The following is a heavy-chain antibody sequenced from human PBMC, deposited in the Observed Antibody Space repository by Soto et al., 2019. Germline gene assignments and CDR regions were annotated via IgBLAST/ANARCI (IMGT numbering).Heavy chain of an antibody. J-gene: IGHJ3*02. CDR3: ARAKPYYDILTGYSHGAFDI. CDR1: GGSLSDYF. V-gene: IGHV4-34*09. CDR2: INHLGST. D-gene: IGHD3-9*01. Sequence: PSETLSLTCVVSGGSLSDYFWSWIRQPPGMALEWIGEINHLGSTYYNPSLKSRVTISVDTSKNQFSLKLSSVTAADTAVYYCARAKPYYDILTGYSHGAFDIWGQGTMVTVSS.